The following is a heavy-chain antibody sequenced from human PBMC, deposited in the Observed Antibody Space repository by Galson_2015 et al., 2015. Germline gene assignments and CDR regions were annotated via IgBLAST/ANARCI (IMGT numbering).Heavy chain of an antibody. J-gene: IGHJ4*02. CDR3: ARDEAAAAKGSFDY. V-gene: IGHV3-33*01. CDR1: GFTFSSYG. CDR2: IWYDGSNK. D-gene: IGHD6-13*01. Sequence: SLRLSCAASGFTFSSYGMHWVRQAPGKGLEWVTVIWYDGSNKYYADSVKGRLTISRDNSKNTLYLQMNSLRAEDTAVYYCARDEAAAAKGSFDYWGQGTLVTVSS.